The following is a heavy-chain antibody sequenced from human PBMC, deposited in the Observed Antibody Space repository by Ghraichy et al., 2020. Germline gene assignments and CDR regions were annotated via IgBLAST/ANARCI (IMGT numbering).Heavy chain of an antibody. Sequence: GGSLRLSCAASGFTFTTYVFYWVRQAPGQGLEWISAIRDSDGVTSYADSVTGRFSISRDSSKSTLFLQLNSLRAEDTAVYYCAKLGVRSESAGLDFWGQGVLVTVSS. V-gene: IGHV3-23*01. D-gene: IGHD3-16*01. J-gene: IGHJ4*02. CDR2: IRDSDGVT. CDR1: GFTFTTYV. CDR3: AKLGVRSESAGLDF.